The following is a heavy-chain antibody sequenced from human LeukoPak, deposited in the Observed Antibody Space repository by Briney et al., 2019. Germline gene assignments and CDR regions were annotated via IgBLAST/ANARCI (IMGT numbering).Heavy chain of an antibody. D-gene: IGHD1-14*01. CDR1: GYTFTGYY. CDR2: INPNSGGT. CDR3: ARDLLMITFPYYYMHV. V-gene: IGHV1-2*02. J-gene: IGHJ6*03. Sequence: ASVKVSCKASGYTFTGYYMLWVRQAPGQGLEWMGWINPNSGGTNYAQKFQGRVTMTRDTSISTAYMELSRLRSDDTAVYYCARDLLMITFPYYYMHVWGKGTTVTVPS.